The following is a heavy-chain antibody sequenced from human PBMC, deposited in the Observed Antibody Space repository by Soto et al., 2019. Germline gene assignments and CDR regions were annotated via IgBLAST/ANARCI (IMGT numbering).Heavy chain of an antibody. Sequence: QVQLVESGGGVVQPGRSLRLSCAASGFIFSTYGMHWVRQAPGKGLEWVAVISYDGNHKYYTDSVRGRFTIFRDDSQNTLYLQMNSLRAEDTAVYYCAKGFGDSTYYYYYMDVWGKGTTVTVSS. V-gene: IGHV3-30*18. D-gene: IGHD3-16*01. CDR3: AKGFGDSTYYYYYMDV. CDR1: GFIFSTYG. CDR2: ISYDGNHK. J-gene: IGHJ6*03.